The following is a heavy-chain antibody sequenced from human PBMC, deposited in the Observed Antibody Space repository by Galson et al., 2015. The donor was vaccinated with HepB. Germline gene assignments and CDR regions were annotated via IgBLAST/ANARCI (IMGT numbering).Heavy chain of an antibody. V-gene: IGHV1-3*01. CDR2: INAGNGNT. J-gene: IGHJ6*02. CDR3: ARTGYYYYGMDV. CDR1: GYTFISYA. D-gene: IGHD1-14*01. Sequence: SCKASGYTFISYAMHWVRQAPGQGLEWMGWINAGNGNTKYSQKFQGRVTITRDTSASAAYMELSSLRSEDTAVYYCARTGYYYYGMDVWGQGTTVTVSS.